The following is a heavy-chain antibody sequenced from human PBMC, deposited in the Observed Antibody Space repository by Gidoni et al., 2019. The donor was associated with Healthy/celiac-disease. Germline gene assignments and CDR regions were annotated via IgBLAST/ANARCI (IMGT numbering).Heavy chain of an antibody. D-gene: IGHD3-22*01. V-gene: IGHV1-69*01. CDR1: GGTFSSYA. J-gene: IGHJ6*03. Sequence: VPLVQSGAEVTKPGSSVKVSCKAPGGTFSSYAISSVRQAPGQGLEWMGGIIPSFGTANYAQKYQGRVTITADESTSTAYMELSSLRSEDTAVYYCASYDSSGYYYYYYMDVWGKGTTVTVSS. CDR2: IIPSFGTA. CDR3: ASYDSSGYYYYYYMDV.